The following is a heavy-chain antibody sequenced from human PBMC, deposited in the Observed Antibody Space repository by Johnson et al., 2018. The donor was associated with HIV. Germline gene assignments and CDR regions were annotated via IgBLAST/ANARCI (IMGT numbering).Heavy chain of an antibody. Sequence: LESGGGLVQPGGSLRLSCAASGFKFSSYGMSWVRQAPGKGLEWVSGISGSGTNTYYADSVKGRFSISRDNSKNILYLQMTSLRAGDTAVYYCAREGMYSSYQGSFDIWGQGTMVTVSS. CDR1: GFKFSSYG. CDR3: AREGMYSSYQGSFDI. D-gene: IGHD6-6*01. J-gene: IGHJ3*02. CDR2: ISGSGTNT. V-gene: IGHV3-23*01.